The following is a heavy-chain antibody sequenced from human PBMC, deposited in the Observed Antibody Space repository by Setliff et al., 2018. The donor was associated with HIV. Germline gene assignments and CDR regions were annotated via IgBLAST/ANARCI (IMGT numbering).Heavy chain of an antibody. V-gene: IGHV3-33*01. CDR2: IWYDGSNK. CDR1: GFTFRNYW. J-gene: IGHJ3*02. D-gene: IGHD3-22*01. CDR3: ARGDSSGYYYVRGDAFDI. Sequence: PGGSLRLSCAVSGFTFRNYWMSWVRQAPGKGLEWLAIIWYDGSNKYYADSVKGRFTISRDNSKNMLYLQMNSLRAEDTAVYYCARGDSSGYYYVRGDAFDIWGQGTRVTGS.